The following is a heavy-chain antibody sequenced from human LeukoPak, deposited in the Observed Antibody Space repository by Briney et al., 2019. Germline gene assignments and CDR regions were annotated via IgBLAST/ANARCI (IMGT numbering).Heavy chain of an antibody. V-gene: IGHV3-33*01. CDR3: ASSAGALIDC. Sequence: GGTLRLSCAASGFTFSNYDMHWVRQAPGKGLEWVAVIWFDGGNKFYADSVKGRFTISRDNSKNTLYLQMNSLRAEDTAVYYCASSAGALIDCWGQGTLVIVSS. J-gene: IGHJ4*02. D-gene: IGHD6-19*01. CDR2: IWFDGGNK. CDR1: GFTFSNYD.